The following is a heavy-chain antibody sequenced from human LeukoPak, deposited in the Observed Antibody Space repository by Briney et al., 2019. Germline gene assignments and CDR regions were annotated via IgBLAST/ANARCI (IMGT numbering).Heavy chain of an antibody. CDR1: GYSISSGYY. V-gene: IGHV4-38-2*02. J-gene: IGHJ4*02. Sequence: SETLSLTCAVSGYSISSGYYWGWIRQPPGKGLEWIGSIYHSGSTYYNPSLKSRVTISVDTSKNQFSLKLSSVTAADTAMYYCAREGPTSFPDYWGQGTLVTVSS. CDR2: IYHSGST. CDR3: AREGPTSFPDY. D-gene: IGHD1-1*01.